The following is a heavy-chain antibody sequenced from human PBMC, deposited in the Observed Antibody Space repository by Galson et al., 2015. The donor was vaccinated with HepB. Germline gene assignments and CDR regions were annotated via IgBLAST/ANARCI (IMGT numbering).Heavy chain of an antibody. D-gene: IGHD6-6*01. J-gene: IGHJ4*02. CDR3: ARTSSSSFDY. V-gene: IGHV3-74*01. Sequence: SLRLSCAAPRFTFSIYLIHWVRQSPGKGLVWVSGCDSDGSSTTYADSVKCRFTISRDNAKNTLYMQMNSLRAEDTAVYHCARTSSSSFDYWGQGTLVTVSS. CDR2: CDSDGSST. CDR1: RFTFSIYL.